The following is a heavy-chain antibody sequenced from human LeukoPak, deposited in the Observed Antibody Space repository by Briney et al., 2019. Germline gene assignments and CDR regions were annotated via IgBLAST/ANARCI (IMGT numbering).Heavy chain of an antibody. CDR3: ARVKQYQLLAFDP. Sequence: GASVKVSCKASGYTFTGYYMHWVRHAPGQGLELMGWISPNSGGTNYAQKFQGRVTMTRDTSISTAYMELSRLRSDDTAVYYCARVKQYQLLAFDPWGQGTLVTVSS. CDR1: GYTFTGYY. V-gene: IGHV1-2*02. J-gene: IGHJ5*02. CDR2: ISPNSGGT. D-gene: IGHD2-2*01.